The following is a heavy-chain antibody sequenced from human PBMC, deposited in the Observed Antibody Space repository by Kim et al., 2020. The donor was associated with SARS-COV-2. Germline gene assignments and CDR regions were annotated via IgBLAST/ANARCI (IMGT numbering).Heavy chain of an antibody. CDR1: GSPFISYG. V-gene: IGHV3-23*01. D-gene: IGHD2-2*01. J-gene: IGHJ6*02. CDR3: ATHGPYFAYMPYSQFGFDL. Sequence: GGSLRLSCAVSGSPFISYGLSWVRQAPGKGLEWVSSISTSSGSTRYAASVQGRFTVSRDTSKNTLFLQMNSLRDDDTAVYYCATHGPYFAYMPYSQFGFDLWGQGTTVTVSS. CDR2: ISTSSGST.